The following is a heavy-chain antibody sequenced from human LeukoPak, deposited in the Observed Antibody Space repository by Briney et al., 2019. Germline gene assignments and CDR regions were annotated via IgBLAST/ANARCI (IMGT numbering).Heavy chain of an antibody. J-gene: IGHJ5*02. D-gene: IGHD2-2*01. CDR2: IYTSGNT. Sequence: SETLSLTCTVSGGSISSYYWSWIRQPAGKGLEWIGRIYTSGNTNYNPSLKSRVTMSVDTSKNQFSLKLSSVTAADTAVYYCAKDQVPAAKYRMLDPWGQGTLVTVSS. V-gene: IGHV4-4*07. CDR1: GGSISSYY. CDR3: AKDQVPAAKYRMLDP.